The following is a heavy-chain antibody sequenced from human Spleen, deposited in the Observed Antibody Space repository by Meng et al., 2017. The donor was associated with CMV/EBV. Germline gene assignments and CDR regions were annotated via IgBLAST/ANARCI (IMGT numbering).Heavy chain of an antibody. D-gene: IGHD6-19*01. Sequence: HLPPSGPGAVKPSDNLSSPSTVPGAAISSYYWNWIRQPAGKGLEWIARIYTRGSTIYNPSLKSRVTMSVHTSKNQFSLKLSSVTAADTAVYYCARAGYSSGWYDAFDIWGQGTMVTVSS. CDR2: IYTRGST. V-gene: IGHV4-4*07. CDR1: GAAISSYY. J-gene: IGHJ3*02. CDR3: ARAGYSSGWYDAFDI.